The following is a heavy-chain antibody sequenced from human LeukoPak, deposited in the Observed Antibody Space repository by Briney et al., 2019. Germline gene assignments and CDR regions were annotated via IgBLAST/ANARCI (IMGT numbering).Heavy chain of an antibody. V-gene: IGHV3-66*01. CDR1: RFTVSSNY. CDR3: ARGGREGFDY. Sequence: GGSLRLSCAASRFTVSSNYMTWVRQAPGKGLEWVSVIYSGGGTYHADSVKGRFTMSRDNSKNTLYLQMNSLRAEDTAVYYCARGGREGFDYWGQGTLVPVSS. J-gene: IGHJ4*02. CDR2: IYSGGGT. D-gene: IGHD3-16*01.